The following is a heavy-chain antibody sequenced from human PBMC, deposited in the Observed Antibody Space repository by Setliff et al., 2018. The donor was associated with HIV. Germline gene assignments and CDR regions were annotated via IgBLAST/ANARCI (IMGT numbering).Heavy chain of an antibody. V-gene: IGHV5-51*01. Sequence: GESLKISCKGSGYSFTSYWIAWVRQMPGKGLEWMGIIYPGDSDTRYSLSFQGQVTISADKSISTAYLQWSSLKASDTAMYYCARQGDYDILTGYYRGPHDAFDSWGQGTMVTVSS. D-gene: IGHD3-9*01. CDR1: GYSFTSYW. J-gene: IGHJ3*02. CDR2: IYPGDSDT. CDR3: ARQGDYDILTGYYRGPHDAFDS.